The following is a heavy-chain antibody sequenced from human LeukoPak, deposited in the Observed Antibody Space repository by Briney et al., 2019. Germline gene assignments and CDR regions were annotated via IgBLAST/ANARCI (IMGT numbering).Heavy chain of an antibody. CDR2: IYHSGSP. CDR1: GGSISSNNW. D-gene: IGHD1-1*01. CDR3: ARVNINNWHSCDY. V-gene: IGHV4-4*02. J-gene: IGHJ4*02. Sequence: SETLSLTCAVSGGSISSNNWWGWVRQPPGKGLEWIGEIYHSGSPNYNPSLKSRVTISVDKSKNHFSLNLSSVTAADTAVYYCARVNINNWHSCDYWGQGTLVTVSS.